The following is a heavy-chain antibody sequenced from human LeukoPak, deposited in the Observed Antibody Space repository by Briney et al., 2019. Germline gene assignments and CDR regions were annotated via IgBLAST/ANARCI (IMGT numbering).Heavy chain of an antibody. J-gene: IGHJ4*02. CDR2: ISRGSDHI. Sequence: GGSLRLSCAASGFTFSSYAINWVRQAPGKGLEWVSSISRGSDHIFYADSMKGRFTISRDNAKNSLYLQMNSLGAEDTAVYYCARPYDTRGYFPDYWGQGTLVTVSS. V-gene: IGHV3-21*01. CDR3: ARPYDTRGYFPDY. CDR1: GFTFSSYA. D-gene: IGHD3-22*01.